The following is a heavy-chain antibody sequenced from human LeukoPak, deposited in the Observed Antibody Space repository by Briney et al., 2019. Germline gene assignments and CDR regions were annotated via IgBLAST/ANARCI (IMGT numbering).Heavy chain of an antibody. J-gene: IGHJ6*03. Sequence: PGGSLRLSCAASGFTFSDYTMSGVRQAPGKGLEWVSSISSGDTYIYYADSVKGRFTISRDNAENSLYLQMNSLRADDTAVYYCARGRGSAYYYYYMDVWGKGTTVTVSS. CDR2: ISSGDTYI. CDR1: GFTFSDYT. CDR3: ARGRGSAYYYYYMDV. D-gene: IGHD3-10*01. V-gene: IGHV3-21*01.